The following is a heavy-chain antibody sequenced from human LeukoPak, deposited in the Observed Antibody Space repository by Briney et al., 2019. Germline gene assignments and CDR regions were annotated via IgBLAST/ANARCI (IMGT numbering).Heavy chain of an antibody. Sequence: PGGSLRLSWAASGFIFSSYGMHWVRQAPGKGLEWVAVILDDGSNKHYADSVKGRFTISRDNSKNTLYLQMNSLRAEDTAVYYCALAVYYYGSGGYSPFDYWGQGTLVTVSS. CDR3: ALAVYYYGSGGYSPFDY. J-gene: IGHJ4*02. CDR2: ILDDGSNK. D-gene: IGHD3-10*01. V-gene: IGHV3-30*03. CDR1: GFIFSSYG.